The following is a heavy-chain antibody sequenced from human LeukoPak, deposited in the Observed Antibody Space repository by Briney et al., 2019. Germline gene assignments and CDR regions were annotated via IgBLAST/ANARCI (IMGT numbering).Heavy chain of an antibody. Sequence: ASVKVSCKASGYTFTGYYMHWVRQAPGQGLEWMGWINPNSGGTNYAQKFQGRVTMTRDTSISTAYIELSRLRSDDTAVYYCARVYDFWSGYRPNWFDPWGQGTLVTVSS. CDR3: ARVYDFWSGYRPNWFDP. CDR1: GYTFTGYY. D-gene: IGHD3-3*01. J-gene: IGHJ5*02. CDR2: INPNSGGT. V-gene: IGHV1-2*02.